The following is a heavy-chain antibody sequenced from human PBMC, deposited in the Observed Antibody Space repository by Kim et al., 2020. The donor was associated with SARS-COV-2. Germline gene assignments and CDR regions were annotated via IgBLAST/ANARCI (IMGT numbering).Heavy chain of an antibody. V-gene: IGHV3-43*02. J-gene: IGHJ4*02. CDR1: GFTFDDYA. D-gene: IGHD3-10*01. CDR2: ISGDGNNI. Sequence: GGSLRLSCAASGFTFDDYAMHWVRQAPGKGLEWVSLISGDGNNIYYADSVKGRFTISRDNSKNFLYPQMNRLRTEDTALYYCAKDNYYGSGLVTHYWGQGTLVTVSS. CDR3: AKDNYYGSGLVTHY.